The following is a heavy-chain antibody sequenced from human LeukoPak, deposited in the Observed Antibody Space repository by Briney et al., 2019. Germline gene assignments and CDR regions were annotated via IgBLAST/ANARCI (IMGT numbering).Heavy chain of an antibody. CDR1: GGSISSYY. J-gene: IGHJ4*02. Sequence: SETLSLTCTVSGGSISSYYWSWIRQPPGKGLEWIGYIYYSGSTSYNPSLKSRVTISVDTSKNQFSLKLSSVTAADTAVYYCAGATSGWSSIFDYWGQGTLVTVSS. CDR2: IYYSGST. V-gene: IGHV4-59*12. CDR3: AGATSGWSSIFDY. D-gene: IGHD2-15*01.